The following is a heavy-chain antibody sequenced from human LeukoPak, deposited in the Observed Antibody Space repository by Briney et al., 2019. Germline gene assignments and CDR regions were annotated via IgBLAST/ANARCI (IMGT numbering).Heavy chain of an antibody. Sequence: GGSVRLSCGVSGYTLSRFSTHWVRQAPGKGLEGVAVLSYDGSNKFYGDSLKGRFTVSRDRDTNTVYLQMNSLRAEDAAVYDCARVSLTYYCGSSGYVFQDYWGQGTLVTVS. V-gene: IGHV3-30*03. CDR1: GYTLSRFS. D-gene: IGHD3-22*01. CDR3: ARVSLTYYCGSSGYVFQDY. J-gene: IGHJ4*02. CDR2: LSYDGSNK.